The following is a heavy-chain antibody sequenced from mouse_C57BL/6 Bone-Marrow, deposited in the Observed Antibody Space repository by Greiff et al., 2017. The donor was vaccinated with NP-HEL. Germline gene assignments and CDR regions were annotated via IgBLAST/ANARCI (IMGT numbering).Heavy chain of an antibody. V-gene: IGHV1-74*01. CDR2: IHPSDSDT. D-gene: IGHD1-1*01. CDR1: GYPFTSSW. CDR3: AIGEGNYYGSLYAMDY. Sequence: QVQLQQPGAELVKPGASVKVSCKASGYPFTSSWMHWVKQRPGQGLEWIGRIHPSDSDTNYNQQFKGKATLTVDKSYSTAYMQLSSLTSEDSAVYYCAIGEGNYYGSLYAMDYWGQGTSVTVSS. J-gene: IGHJ4*01.